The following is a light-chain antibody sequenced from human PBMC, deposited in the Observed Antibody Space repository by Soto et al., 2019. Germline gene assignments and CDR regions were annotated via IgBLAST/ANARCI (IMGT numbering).Light chain of an antibody. Sequence: EIVMTQSPATLSVSPGERATLSCRASQSVSSNLAWYQQKPGQAPRLLIYGASTRATGIPARFSGSESGTECTLTISSLQSEDFAVYYCQQYNNWPTFGPGTKVDIK. CDR1: QSVSSN. J-gene: IGKJ3*01. CDR2: GAS. CDR3: QQYNNWPT. V-gene: IGKV3-15*01.